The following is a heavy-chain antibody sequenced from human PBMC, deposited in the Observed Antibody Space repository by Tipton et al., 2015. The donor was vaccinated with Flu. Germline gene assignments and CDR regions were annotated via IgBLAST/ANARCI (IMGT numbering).Heavy chain of an antibody. D-gene: IGHD4-17*01. CDR1: GYIFTSFG. Sequence: QLVQSGAEVKKPGASVKVSCKASGYIFTSFGITWVRQAPGQGLEWMGWISAYNGNTNYAQRLQDRVTMTTERSTTTAYMEMRSLRFDDTAVYYGARAHGDYAGGRAFDIWGQGTKVTVSS. V-gene: IGHV1-18*01. CDR2: ISAYNGNT. J-gene: IGHJ3*02. CDR3: ARAHGDYAGGRAFDI.